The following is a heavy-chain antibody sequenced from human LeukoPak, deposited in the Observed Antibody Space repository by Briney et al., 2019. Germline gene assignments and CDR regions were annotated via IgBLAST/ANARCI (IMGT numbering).Heavy chain of an antibody. J-gene: IGHJ5*02. CDR1: GVSISSYY. Sequence: SETLSLTCTVSGVSISSYYWSWIRQPPGKGLEGIGYIYYSGSTNYNPSLKSRVTISVDTSKNQFSLKLSSVTAADTAVYYCARDHNSSWAKGFDPWGQGTLVTVSS. D-gene: IGHD6-13*01. CDR2: IYYSGST. V-gene: IGHV4-59*01. CDR3: ARDHNSSWAKGFDP.